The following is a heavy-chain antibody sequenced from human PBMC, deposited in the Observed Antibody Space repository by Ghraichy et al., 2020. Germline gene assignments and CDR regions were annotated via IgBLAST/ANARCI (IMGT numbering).Heavy chain of an antibody. CDR3: AKEGYDILTGYYSHFDY. CDR1: GFTFSSYG. V-gene: IGHV3-30*18. J-gene: IGHJ4*02. Sequence: GGSLRLSCAASGFTFSSYGMHWVRQAPGKGLEWVAVISYDGSNKYYADSVKGRFTISRDNSKNTLYLQMNSLRAEDTAVYYCAKEGYDILTGYYSHFDYWGQGTLVTVSS. D-gene: IGHD3-9*01. CDR2: ISYDGSNK.